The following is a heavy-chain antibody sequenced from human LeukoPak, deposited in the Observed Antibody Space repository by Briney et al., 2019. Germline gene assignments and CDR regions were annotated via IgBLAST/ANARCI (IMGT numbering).Heavy chain of an antibody. CDR2: IRYDGSDK. V-gene: IGHV3-30*02. CDR3: AKGPGFYFDY. Sequence: GGSLRLSCAASGFTFSSYGMHWVRQAPGKGLEWVAFIRYDGSDKYYADSVKGRFTISRDNSKNTLYLQINSLRSADTAVYYCAKGPGFYFDYWGQGTLVTVSS. J-gene: IGHJ4*02. CDR1: GFTFSSYG.